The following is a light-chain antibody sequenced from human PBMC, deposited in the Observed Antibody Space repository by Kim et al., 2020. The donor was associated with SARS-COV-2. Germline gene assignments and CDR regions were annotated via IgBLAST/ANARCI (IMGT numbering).Light chain of an antibody. J-gene: IGLJ3*02. CDR1: SSNVGSNY. Sequence: QPVLTQPPSASGTPGQRITISCSGSSSNVGSNYVYWYQQFPGMAPKLLFYRSSRRPSGVPDRFSASKSGTSASLAVNGLRSEDEADYYCATWDDSLSAWVFGGGTQLTVL. CDR3: ATWDDSLSAWV. V-gene: IGLV1-47*01. CDR2: RSS.